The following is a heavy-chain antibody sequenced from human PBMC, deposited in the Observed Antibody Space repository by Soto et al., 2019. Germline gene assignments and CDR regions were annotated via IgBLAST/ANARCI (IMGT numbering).Heavy chain of an antibody. Sequence: QVQLQESGPGLVKSSETLSLTCTVSGDSMSTYYWNWIRQPPGKGLEWIGYVHSSGSTNYNPSLHSRFTISLDTSKIQFSPQLTSVTAADTAVYYCARGGGWLPDLWGQGTLVTVST. D-gene: IGHD3-22*01. V-gene: IGHV4-59*01. CDR2: VHSSGST. CDR3: ARGGGWLPDL. CDR1: GDSMSTYY. J-gene: IGHJ5*02.